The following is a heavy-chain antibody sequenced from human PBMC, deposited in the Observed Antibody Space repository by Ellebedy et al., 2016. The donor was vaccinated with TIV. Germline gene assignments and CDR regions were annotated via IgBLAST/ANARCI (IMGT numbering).Heavy chain of an antibody. Sequence: GESLKISXAASGFTFSSYAMHWVRQAPGKGLEWVAVISYDGSNKYYADSVKGRFTISRDNSKNTLYLQMNSLRAEDTAVYYCATWVRAAMVRGVIDYWGQGTLVTVSS. J-gene: IGHJ4*02. CDR1: GFTFSSYA. CDR3: ATWVRAAMVRGVIDY. V-gene: IGHV3-30-3*01. D-gene: IGHD3-10*01. CDR2: ISYDGSNK.